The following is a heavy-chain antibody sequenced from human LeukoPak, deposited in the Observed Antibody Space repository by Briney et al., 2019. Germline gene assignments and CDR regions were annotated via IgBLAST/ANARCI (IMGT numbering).Heavy chain of an antibody. CDR2: ISGNNI. Sequence: ASVTVSCKASGYTFTNYDINWVRQAPGQGLEWMGWISGNNIKYGRNLQGRVTMTTDTSTSTGYLELRSLRSDDTAVYYCARGLSLREIPYAMDVWGQGTTVTVSS. J-gene: IGHJ6*02. CDR1: GYTFTNYD. D-gene: IGHD3-10*01. V-gene: IGHV1-18*01. CDR3: ARGLSLREIPYAMDV.